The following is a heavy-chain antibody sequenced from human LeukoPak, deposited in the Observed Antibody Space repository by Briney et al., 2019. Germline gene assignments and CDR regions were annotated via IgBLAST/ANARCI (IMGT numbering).Heavy chain of an antibody. D-gene: IGHD3-10*01. CDR1: GGSFSGYY. Sequence: PSETLSLTCGVYGGSFSGYYWSWIRQPPGKGLEWIGEINHSGSTNYNPSLKSRVTILVDTSKNQFSLKLSSVTAADTAVYYCTRAKRIITVRGVITRYFDYWGQGTLVTVSS. J-gene: IGHJ4*02. V-gene: IGHV4-34*01. CDR2: INHSGST. CDR3: TRAKRIITVRGVITRYFDY.